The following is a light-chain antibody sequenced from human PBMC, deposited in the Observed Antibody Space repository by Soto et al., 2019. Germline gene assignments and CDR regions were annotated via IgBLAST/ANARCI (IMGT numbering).Light chain of an antibody. CDR1: QSVSSY. Sequence: EIVLTQSPATLSLSPGERATLSCRASQSVSSYLAWYQQQPGQAPRLLIYDASNRATGIPARFSGSGSGTDFTLTISSLEPEDFAVYSCQQRSNWPPYTFGQGTKLEIK. V-gene: IGKV3-11*01. CDR2: DAS. CDR3: QQRSNWPPYT. J-gene: IGKJ2*01.